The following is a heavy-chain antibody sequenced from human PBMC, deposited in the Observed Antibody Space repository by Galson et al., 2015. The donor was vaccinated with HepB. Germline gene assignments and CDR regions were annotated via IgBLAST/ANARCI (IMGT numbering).Heavy chain of an antibody. Sequence: QSGAEVKKPGESLKISCKGSGYSFGYSFTNYWIAWVRQMPGKGLEWIGFIYPFDSDTTYSPSFQGQVTISADKSISTAYLQWRSLKASDTAMYHCANQGYCDGTSCLNGFIWGQGTMVTVSS. J-gene: IGHJ3*02. CDR2: IYPFDSDT. V-gene: IGHV5-51*01. CDR3: ANQGYCDGTSCLNGFI. D-gene: IGHD2-2*01. CDR1: GYSFGYSFTNYW.